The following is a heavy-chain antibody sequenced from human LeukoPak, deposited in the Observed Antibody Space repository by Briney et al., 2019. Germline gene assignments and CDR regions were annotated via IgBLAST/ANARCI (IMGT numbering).Heavy chain of an antibody. CDR1: GGSISSSSYY. D-gene: IGHD3-3*01. CDR3: ARDSNYDFWSGYYFDY. J-gene: IGHJ4*02. V-gene: IGHV4-39*02. CDR2: IYYSGST. Sequence: SETLSLTCTVSGGSISSSSYYWGWIRQPPGKGLEWIGSIYYSGSTYYNPSLKSRVTISADTSKNQFSLKLSSVTAADTAVYYCARDSNYDFWSGYYFDYWGQGTLVTASS.